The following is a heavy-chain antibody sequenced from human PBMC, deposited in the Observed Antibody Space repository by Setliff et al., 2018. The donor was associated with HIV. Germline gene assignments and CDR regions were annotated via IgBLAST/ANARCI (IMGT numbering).Heavy chain of an antibody. D-gene: IGHD6-13*01. Sequence: SETLSLTCTVSGGSISSSSYYWGWIRQPPGKGLEWIGSIYYSGSTYYNRSLKSRVTISLDTSKNQFSLKLRSVTAADTALYYCARGRYRSRWYASDHYYIDVWGKGTTVTVSS. J-gene: IGHJ6*03. CDR1: GGSISSSSYY. CDR3: ARGRYRSRWYASDHYYIDV. CDR2: IYYSGST. V-gene: IGHV4-39*01.